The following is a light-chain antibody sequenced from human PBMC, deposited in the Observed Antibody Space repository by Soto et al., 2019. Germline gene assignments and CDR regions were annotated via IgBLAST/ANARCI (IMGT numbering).Light chain of an antibody. Sequence: EIVLTQSPGTLSLSPGERATLSCRASQSVTNFLAWYQQKPGQSPSLLIYNASHRATGIPARFSGSGSGTDFTLTISSQAPEDFAVYYCQQRYRWPETFGQGTKVEIK. J-gene: IGKJ1*01. CDR3: QQRYRWPET. V-gene: IGKV3-11*01. CDR1: QSVTNF. CDR2: NAS.